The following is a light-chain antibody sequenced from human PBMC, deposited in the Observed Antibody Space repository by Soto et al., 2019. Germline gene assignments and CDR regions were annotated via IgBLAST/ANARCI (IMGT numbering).Light chain of an antibody. J-gene: IGKJ1*01. Sequence: DIQLTQSPSFLSASVGDRVTITCRASQGISSYLAWSQQKPGKAPKVLIYAASTLQSGVPSRFSGSGSGTEFTPTISSLQPEDFATYYCQQLNNYPWTFGQGTKVEIK. V-gene: IGKV1-9*01. CDR1: QGISSY. CDR2: AAS. CDR3: QQLNNYPWT.